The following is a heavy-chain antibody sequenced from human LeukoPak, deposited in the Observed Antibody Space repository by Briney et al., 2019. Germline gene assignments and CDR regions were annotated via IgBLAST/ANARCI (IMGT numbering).Heavy chain of an antibody. J-gene: IGHJ6*02. CDR2: IYYSGST. Sequence: SETLSLTCTVSGGSINNYYWSWIRQPPGKGLEWIGYIYYSGSTNYNPSLKSRVTISVDTSKNQFSLKLSSVTAADTAVYYCARQVYSGYVSRWYGMDVWGQGTTVTVSS. V-gene: IGHV4-59*08. D-gene: IGHD5-12*01. CDR1: GGSINNYY. CDR3: ARQVYSGYVSRWYGMDV.